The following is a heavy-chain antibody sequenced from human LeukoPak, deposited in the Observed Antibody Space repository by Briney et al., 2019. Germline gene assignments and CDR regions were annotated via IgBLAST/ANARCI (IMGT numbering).Heavy chain of an antibody. Sequence: GGSLRLSCAASGFTFDDYGLSWVRQVPGKGLEWVSSISRSGSYIYYADSVKGRFTISRDNAKNSLYLQMNSLRAEDTAVYYCAGGTVSERQRAPPKEWFDPWGQGTLVTVSS. CDR2: ISRSGSYI. J-gene: IGHJ5*02. CDR1: GFTFDDYG. V-gene: IGHV3-21*01. CDR3: AGGTVSERQRAPPKEWFDP. D-gene: IGHD4-11*01.